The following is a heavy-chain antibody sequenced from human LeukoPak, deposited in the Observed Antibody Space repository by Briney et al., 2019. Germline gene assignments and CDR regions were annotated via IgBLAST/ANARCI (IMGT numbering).Heavy chain of an antibody. CDR2: IKEDGSEK. J-gene: IGHJ4*02. V-gene: IGHV3-7*04. D-gene: IGHD1-26*01. CDR3: ARDPHPTYYPPDY. Sequence: GGSLRLSCVASGFTFSSHWMSWVRQAPGKGREWVASIKEDGSEKYYVDSVKGRFTISRDNADNSLYLQMNSLRAEDTAVYYCARDPHPTYYPPDYWGQGTLVTVSS. CDR1: GFTFSSHW.